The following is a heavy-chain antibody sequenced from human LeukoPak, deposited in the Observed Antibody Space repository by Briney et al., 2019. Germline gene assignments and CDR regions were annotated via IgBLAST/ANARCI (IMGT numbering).Heavy chain of an antibody. V-gene: IGHV1-69*13. CDR2: IIPIFGTA. Sequence: GASVEVSCKASGGTFSSYAISWVRQAPGQGLEWMGGIIPIFGTANYAQKFQGRVTITADESTSTAYMELSSLRSEDTAVYYCARTYYDFWSGYYDPHYFDYWGQGTLVTVSS. CDR1: GGTFSSYA. CDR3: ARTYYDFWSGYYDPHYFDY. D-gene: IGHD3-3*01. J-gene: IGHJ4*02.